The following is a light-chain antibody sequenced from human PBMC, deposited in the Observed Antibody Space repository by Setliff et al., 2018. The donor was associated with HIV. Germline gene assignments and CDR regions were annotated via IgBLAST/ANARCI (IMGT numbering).Light chain of an antibody. CDR3: SSYTSSSTYVG. Sequence: QSVLTQPASVSGSPGQSITISCTGTSSDVGGYNYVSWYQQNPGKAPKLMIYEVSNRPSGVSNRFSGSKSGNTASLTISGLQAEDEADYYCSSYTSSSTYVGFGGGTK. V-gene: IGLV2-14*01. CDR1: SSDVGGYNY. J-gene: IGLJ2*01. CDR2: EVS.